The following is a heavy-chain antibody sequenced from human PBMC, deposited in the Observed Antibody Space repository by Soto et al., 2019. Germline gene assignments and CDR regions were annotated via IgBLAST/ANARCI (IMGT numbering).Heavy chain of an antibody. CDR1: GFTFSNAW. V-gene: IGHV3-15*01. CDR3: AKDRYGRTYVSFDY. J-gene: IGHJ4*02. CDR2: IKSKTDGGTA. Sequence: GGSLRLSCAASGFTFSNAWMSWVRQAPGKGLEWVGRIKSKTDGGTADYVPPVKGSFTISRVYSKNTLYLQMNSLRAEDTAIYYCAKDRYGRTYVSFDYWGQGVLVTVSS. D-gene: IGHD3-16*01.